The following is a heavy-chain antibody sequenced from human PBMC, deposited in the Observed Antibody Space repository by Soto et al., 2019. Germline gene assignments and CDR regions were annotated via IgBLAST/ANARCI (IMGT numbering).Heavy chain of an antibody. CDR2: ISVYNGNT. CDR3: AKDCSGASCGFDI. J-gene: IGHJ4*02. Sequence: QVQLVQSGTEVKKPGASVKVSCKASGYTFGKYGISWVRQAPGQGLEWVGWISVYNGNTVHAQKFRGRVNMTTDISTSTAYMELGSLKSDDTAIYYCAKDCSGASCGFDIWGQGTLVTVSS. D-gene: IGHD2-15*01. V-gene: IGHV1-18*01. CDR1: GYTFGKYG.